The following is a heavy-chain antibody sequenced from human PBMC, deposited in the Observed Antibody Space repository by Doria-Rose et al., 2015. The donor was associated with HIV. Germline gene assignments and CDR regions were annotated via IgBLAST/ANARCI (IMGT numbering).Heavy chain of an antibody. D-gene: IGHD3-10*01. CDR3: ARARNYGFPHFFDF. V-gene: IGHV4-30-4*01. Sequence: QVQLQESGPGLVRPSQTLSLTCTVSGDSISSGDSFWSWIRQPPGKGPEWIGYISSSVTTYYYPSLRGRLTISLDASKNQFSLSLNYVTAADAAVYYCARARNYGFPHFFDFWGQGTLVTVSS. CDR2: ISSSVTT. J-gene: IGHJ4*02. CDR1: GDSISSGDSF.